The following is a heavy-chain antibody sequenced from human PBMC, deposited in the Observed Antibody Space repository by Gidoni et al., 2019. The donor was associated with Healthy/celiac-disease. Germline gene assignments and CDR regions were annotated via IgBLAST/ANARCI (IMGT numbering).Heavy chain of an antibody. CDR2: IYYSGST. CDR1: GGSISSSSYY. J-gene: IGHJ6*02. V-gene: IGHV4-39*01. CDR3: ASGVEMATILYYYYYYGMDV. D-gene: IGHD5-12*01. Sequence: QLQLQESGPGLVKPSETLSLTCTVSGGSISSSSYYWGWIRQPPGKGLEWIGSIYYSGSTYYNPSLKSRVTISVDTSKNQFSLKLSSVTAADTAVYYCASGVEMATILYYYYYYGMDVWGQGTTVTVSS.